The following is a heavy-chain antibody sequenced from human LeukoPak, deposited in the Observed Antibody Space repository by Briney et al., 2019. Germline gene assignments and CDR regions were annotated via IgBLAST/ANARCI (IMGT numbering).Heavy chain of an antibody. Sequence: GGSLRLSCAASGFTFSSYAMSWVRQAPGKGLEWVSAISGSGGSTYYADSVKGRFTISRDNSKNTLYLQMNSLRAEDTAVYYCANPTYGDYDFDYWGQGTLVTVSS. J-gene: IGHJ4*02. D-gene: IGHD4-17*01. V-gene: IGHV3-23*01. CDR1: GFTFSSYA. CDR3: ANPTYGDYDFDY. CDR2: ISGSGGST.